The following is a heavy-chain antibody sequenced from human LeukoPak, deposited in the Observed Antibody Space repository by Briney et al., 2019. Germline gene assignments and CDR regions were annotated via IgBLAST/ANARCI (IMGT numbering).Heavy chain of an antibody. V-gene: IGHV4-38-2*01. CDR2: IYHSGST. J-gene: IGHJ4*02. Sequence: PSETLSLTCAVSGYSISSGFYWDWIRQPPGKGLGWIGTIYHSGSTYYNPPLKSRVTISVDMSKNQFSLKLRSVTAADTAMYYCARQGPYCGGDCSNYLDFWGQGTLVTVSS. D-gene: IGHD2-21*01. CDR1: GYSISSGFY. CDR3: ARQGPYCGGDCSNYLDF.